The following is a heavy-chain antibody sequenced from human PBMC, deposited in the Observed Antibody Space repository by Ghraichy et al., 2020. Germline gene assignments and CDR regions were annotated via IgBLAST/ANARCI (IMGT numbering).Heavy chain of an antibody. J-gene: IGHJ4*02. V-gene: IGHV3-48*03. CDR1: GFPFSSYE. CDR2: ISSSGETA. Sequence: GESLNISCAASGFPFSSYEMNWVRQAPGKGLEWVSYISSSGETAYYADSVKGRFTISRDNAKNSLSLQMNSLRAEDTAVYFCARLDYWGQGTLVTVSS. CDR3: ARLDY.